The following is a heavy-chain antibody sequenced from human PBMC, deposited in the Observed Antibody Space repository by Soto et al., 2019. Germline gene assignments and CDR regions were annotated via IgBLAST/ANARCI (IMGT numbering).Heavy chain of an antibody. CDR2: IYYSGST. Sequence: SETLSLTCTVSGGSISSYYWSWIRQPPGKGLEWIGYIYYSGSTNYNPSLKSRVTISVDTSKNQFSLKLSSVTAADTAVYYCARDGDTGITGTGPPSPLAPWGQGKLVTVSS. V-gene: IGHV4-59*01. D-gene: IGHD1-7*01. CDR1: GGSISSYY. CDR3: ARDGDTGITGTGPPSPLAP. J-gene: IGHJ5*02.